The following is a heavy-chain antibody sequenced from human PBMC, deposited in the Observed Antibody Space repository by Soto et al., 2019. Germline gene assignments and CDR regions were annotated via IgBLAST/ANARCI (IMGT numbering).Heavy chain of an antibody. CDR2: EYSGST. CDR1: GASISRDH. V-gene: IGHV4-59*12. Sequence: PSETLSLTCTVSGASISRDHWNWIRQPPGKGLEWIGEYSGSTNYNPSLKSRVTISVDTSKNQFSLKLSSVTAADTAVYYCARDKITGLFDYWGQGTLVTVSS. J-gene: IGHJ4*02. D-gene: IGHD2-8*02. CDR3: ARDKITGLFDY.